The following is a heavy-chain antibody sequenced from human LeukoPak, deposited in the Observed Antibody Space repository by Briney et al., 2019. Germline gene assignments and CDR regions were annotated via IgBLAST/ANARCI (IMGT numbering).Heavy chain of an antibody. J-gene: IGHJ4*02. D-gene: IGHD5-18*01. CDR1: GFTFSSYS. Sequence: GGSLRLSCTASGFTFSSYSMNWVRQAPGKGLEWLSYISWGSNVIYYADSVKGRFTTSRDDAKNSLFLQMNSLTDEDTAVYYCARDPGYSYALDYWGRGTLVAVSS. CDR2: ISWGSNVI. V-gene: IGHV3-48*02. CDR3: ARDPGYSYALDY.